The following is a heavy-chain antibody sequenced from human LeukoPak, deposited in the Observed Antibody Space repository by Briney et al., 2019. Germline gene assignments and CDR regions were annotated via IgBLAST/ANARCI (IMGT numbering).Heavy chain of an antibody. CDR2: IKTKTDGGTT. D-gene: IGHD3-9*01. CDR3: TSIFRDY. CDR1: GFTFSDAW. V-gene: IGHV3-15*01. Sequence: PGGSLRLSHAASGFTFSDAWMTWVRQAPGKGLEWLGRIKTKTDGGTTDYAAPVKGRFTISRDDSRDTLYLQMNSLKTEDSAVYYCTSIFRDYWGQGTLVTVSS. J-gene: IGHJ4*02.